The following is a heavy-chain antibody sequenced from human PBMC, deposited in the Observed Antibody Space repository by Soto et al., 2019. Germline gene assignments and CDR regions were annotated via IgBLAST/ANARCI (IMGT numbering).Heavy chain of an antibody. CDR2: VRSDGDTT. D-gene: IGHD1-26*01. CDR1: GFTFSRYG. CDR3: AKGKGVGASPDGANC. V-gene: IGHV3-23*01. J-gene: IGHJ4*02. Sequence: EVQVLESGGGLVQPGGSLRISCAASGFTFSRYGMNWVRQAPGKGLEWVSGVRSDGDTTYNADSVKGRFTVSRDNFRNTVDLQMNNLRVDDTAVYYCAKGKGVGASPDGANCWGQGTLVTVSP.